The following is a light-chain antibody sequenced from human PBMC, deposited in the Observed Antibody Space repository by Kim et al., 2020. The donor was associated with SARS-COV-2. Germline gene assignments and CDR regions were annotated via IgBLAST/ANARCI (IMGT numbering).Light chain of an antibody. CDR3: QQYTNWPPYS. V-gene: IGKV3-15*01. CDR2: GAS. J-gene: IGKJ2*03. CDR1: QSVSSN. Sequence: EIVMTQSPATLSVSPGERATVSCRASQSVSSNLAWYQQKPGQAPRLLIYGASTRATGIPARFSGSGSGTEFTLTISSLQSEDFAVYYCQQYTNWPPYSFGQGTKREI.